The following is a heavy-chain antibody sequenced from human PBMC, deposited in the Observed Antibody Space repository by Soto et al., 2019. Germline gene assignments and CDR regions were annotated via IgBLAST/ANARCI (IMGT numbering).Heavy chain of an antibody. CDR3: ARTPFTVTPTCYFDY. J-gene: IGHJ4*02. Sequence: QVQLQESGPGLVKPSETLSLTCTVSGGSISSYYWSWIRQPPGKGLEWIGYIYYSGSTNYNPSLKSRVTISVDTSKNQFSLKLSSVTAADTAVYYCARTPFTVTPTCYFDYWGQGTLVIVSS. CDR1: GGSISSYY. CDR2: IYYSGST. V-gene: IGHV4-59*08. D-gene: IGHD4-17*01.